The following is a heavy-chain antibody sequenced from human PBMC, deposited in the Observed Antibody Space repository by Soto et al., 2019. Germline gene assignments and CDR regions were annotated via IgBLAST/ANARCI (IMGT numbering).Heavy chain of an antibody. Sequence: EVQLLESGGGLVQPGGSLRLSCAASGFTFSSYAMSWVRQAPGKGLEWVSAISGSGGSTYYADSVKDRFTISRDNSKNTVYLQMNSLRAEDTAVYYCAKDAVVVPRVGVTLGVWGGFDPWGQGTGVSVSS. CDR3: AKDAVVVPRVGVTLGVWGGFDP. V-gene: IGHV3-23*01. D-gene: IGHD2-15*01. CDR2: ISGSGGST. J-gene: IGHJ5*02. CDR1: GFTFSSYA.